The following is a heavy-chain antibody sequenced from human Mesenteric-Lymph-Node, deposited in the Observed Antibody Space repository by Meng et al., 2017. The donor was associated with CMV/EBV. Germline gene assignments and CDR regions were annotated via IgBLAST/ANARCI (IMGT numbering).Heavy chain of an antibody. CDR2: MNPNSGNT. V-gene: IGHV1-8*02. J-gene: IGHJ6*02. CDR1: GYTFTGYY. CDR3: AREPVDTAMVSSYYYYGMDV. D-gene: IGHD5-18*01. Sequence: ASVKVSCKASGYTFTGYYIHWVRQATGQGLEWMGWMNPNSGNTGYAQKFQGRVTMTRNTSISTAYMELSSLRSEDTAVYYCAREPVDTAMVSSYYYYGMDVWGQGTTVTVSS.